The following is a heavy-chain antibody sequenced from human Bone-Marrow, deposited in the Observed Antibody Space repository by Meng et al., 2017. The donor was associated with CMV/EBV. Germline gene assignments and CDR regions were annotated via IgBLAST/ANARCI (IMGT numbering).Heavy chain of an antibody. V-gene: IGHV3-11*01. D-gene: IGHD3-16*01. J-gene: IGHJ1*01. CDR2: ISGSGHAI. CDR1: GFTFSDYY. CDR3: ARDHPRAVWYFQD. Sequence: GESLKISCAASGFTFSDYYMSWVRQSPGNGLEWIAFISGSGHAINYADSVDGRFTISRDSAKDSLFLQMNYLGVEDTAVYYCARDHPRAVWYFQDWGQGTRVTVYS.